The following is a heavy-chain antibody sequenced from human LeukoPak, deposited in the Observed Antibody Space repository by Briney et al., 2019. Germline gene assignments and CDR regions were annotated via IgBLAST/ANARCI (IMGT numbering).Heavy chain of an antibody. V-gene: IGHV4-34*01. CDR3: ARAGLYGTFDY. Sequence: PSETLSLTCAVYGGSFSGYYWSWIRQPPGKGLEWIGEINHSGSTNYNPSLKSRVTISVDTSKNQFSLKLSSVTAADTAVYYCARAGLYGTFDYWGQGTLVTVSS. CDR1: GGSFSGYY. CDR2: INHSGST. J-gene: IGHJ4*02. D-gene: IGHD4-17*01.